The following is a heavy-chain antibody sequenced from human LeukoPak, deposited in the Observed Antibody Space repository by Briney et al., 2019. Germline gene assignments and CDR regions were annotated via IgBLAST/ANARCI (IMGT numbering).Heavy chain of an antibody. V-gene: IGHV4-59*08. CDR1: GGSTSSYY. Sequence: SETLSLTCTVAGGSTSSYYWSWIRQPPGKGLEWIGYIYYSGSTNYNPPLKSRVTISVDTSKNQFSLKLSSVTAADTAVYYCASSSWYRVPIIDIWGQGTMVTVSS. J-gene: IGHJ3*02. CDR2: IYYSGST. D-gene: IGHD6-13*01. CDR3: ASSSWYRVPIIDI.